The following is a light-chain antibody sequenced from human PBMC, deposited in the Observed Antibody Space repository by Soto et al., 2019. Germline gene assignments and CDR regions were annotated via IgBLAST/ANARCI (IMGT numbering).Light chain of an antibody. Sequence: DIQLTQSPSSLSASLGDRVTITCRASRTIGAYLNWYQQKPDQAPRLLIHGGATLQRGVPSRFSGSGSRTEFTLTITDLQPEDFASYYCQQNFNFPLTFGGGTRVEIK. CDR1: RTIGAY. CDR3: QQNFNFPLT. CDR2: GGA. J-gene: IGKJ4*01. V-gene: IGKV1-39*01.